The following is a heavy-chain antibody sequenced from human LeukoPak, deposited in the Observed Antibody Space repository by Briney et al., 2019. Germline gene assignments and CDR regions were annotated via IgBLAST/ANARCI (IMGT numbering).Heavy chain of an antibody. CDR3: AGARNGDCRWDY. Sequence: GESLKISCRDSGYSFTNYWIGWVRQMPGKGLEWMGIIHAADSHTKYSPSFQGQVTISVDKSISTAYLQWSGLKASDTAIYYCAGARNGDCRWDYWGQGTLVTVSS. V-gene: IGHV5-51*01. J-gene: IGHJ4*02. D-gene: IGHD4-17*01. CDR1: GYSFTNYW. CDR2: IHAADSHT.